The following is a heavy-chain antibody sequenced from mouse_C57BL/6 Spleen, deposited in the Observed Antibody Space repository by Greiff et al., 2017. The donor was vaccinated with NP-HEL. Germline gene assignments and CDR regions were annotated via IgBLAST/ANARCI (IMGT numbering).Heavy chain of an antibody. Sequence: VQLQQSGAELAKPGASVKLSCKASGYTFTSYWMHWVKQRPGQGLEWIGYINPSSGYTKYNQKFKDKATLTADKSSSTAHMQMSSLTYENSAVYYCERTDYYYSWFAYWNQGTLFTVSA. CDR1: GYTFTSYW. CDR2: INPSSGYT. J-gene: IGHJ3*01. CDR3: ERTDYYYSWFAY. V-gene: IGHV1-7*01. D-gene: IGHD2-4*01.